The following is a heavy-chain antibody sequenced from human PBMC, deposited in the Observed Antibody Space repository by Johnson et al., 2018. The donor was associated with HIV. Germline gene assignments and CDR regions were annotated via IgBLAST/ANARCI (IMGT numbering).Heavy chain of an antibody. CDR3: AKADDILTGYYKGFDAFDV. CDR2: ISSNGGST. V-gene: IGHV3-64*01. J-gene: IGHJ3*01. CDR1: GFTFSNYA. Sequence: MLLVESGGGLVQPGGSLRLSCAASGFTFSNYAMHWVRQAPGKGLEYVSAISSNGGSTYYANSVKDMQTRRFTISRDNSKNTLYLQMNSLRAEDTAAYYCAKADDILTGYYKGFDAFDVWGQGTMVSVS. D-gene: IGHD3-9*01.